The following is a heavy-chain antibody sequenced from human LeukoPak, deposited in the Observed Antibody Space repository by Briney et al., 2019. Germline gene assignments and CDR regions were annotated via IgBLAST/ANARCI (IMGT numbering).Heavy chain of an antibody. J-gene: IGHJ4*02. V-gene: IGHV3-33*03. CDR2: IWYDGGNK. D-gene: IGHD4-23*01. Sequence: GGSLRLTCVASGLSFNSYGMTWVRQAPGKGLEWVAFIWYDGGNKYYADSVKGRFTISRDNSKNMVYLQMDSLRAEDTAVYYCAKDHGGNSWYYFDYWGQGTLVTVSS. CDR1: GLSFNSYG. CDR3: AKDHGGNSWYYFDY.